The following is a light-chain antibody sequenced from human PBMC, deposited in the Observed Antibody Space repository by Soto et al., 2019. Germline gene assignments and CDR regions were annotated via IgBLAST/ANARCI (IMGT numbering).Light chain of an antibody. CDR1: QSISSY. Sequence: IQRTQSLSSLSSSLGYRVTITCRASQSISSYLNWYQQKPGKAPNLLIYSASTLQTGVPSRFSGSGSGTDFTLTISSLQPQDFATYYCQQSYNGPFTFGPGTKVDIK. CDR3: QQSYNGPFT. CDR2: SAS. V-gene: IGKV1-39*01. J-gene: IGKJ3*01.